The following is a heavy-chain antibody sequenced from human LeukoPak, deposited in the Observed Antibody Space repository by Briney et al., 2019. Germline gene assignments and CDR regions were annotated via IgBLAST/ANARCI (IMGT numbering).Heavy chain of an antibody. Sequence: GGSLRLSCAASGFTFNNYAMSWVRQAPGKGLEWVSAISGSGGSTYYADSVKGRFTISRDNSKNTLYLQMNSLRAEDTAVYFCARDLSYYGSGSYSRWGQGTLVTVSS. CDR1: GFTFNNYA. CDR2: ISGSGGST. CDR3: ARDLSYYGSGSYSR. D-gene: IGHD3-10*01. J-gene: IGHJ4*02. V-gene: IGHV3-23*01.